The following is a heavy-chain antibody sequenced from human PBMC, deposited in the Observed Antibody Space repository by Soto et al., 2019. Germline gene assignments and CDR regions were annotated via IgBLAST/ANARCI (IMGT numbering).Heavy chain of an antibody. J-gene: IGHJ6*02. D-gene: IGHD3-9*01. CDR3: ARDRALRYFDWLPYYYYGMDV. CDR1: GGTFSSYA. CDR2: IIPIFGTA. Sequence: QVQLVQSGAEVKKPGSSVKVSCKASGGTFSSYAISWVRQAPGQGLEWMGGIIPIFGTANYAQKFQGRVTITADESTSTAYMELSSLRSEDTAVYYCARDRALRYFDWLPYYYYGMDVWGQGTTVTVSS. V-gene: IGHV1-69*01.